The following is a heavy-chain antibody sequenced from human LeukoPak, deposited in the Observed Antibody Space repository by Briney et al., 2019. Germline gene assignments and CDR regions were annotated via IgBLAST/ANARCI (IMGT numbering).Heavy chain of an antibody. D-gene: IGHD5-18*01. Sequence: ASVKVSCKASGYTFTGHYMHWVRQAPGQGLEWMGWINPNSGGTNYAQKFQGRVTMTRDTSISTAYMELSRLRSDDTAVYYCARELISYGLNWFDPWGQGTLVTVSS. CDR1: GYTFTGHY. V-gene: IGHV1-2*02. CDR2: INPNSGGT. CDR3: ARELISYGLNWFDP. J-gene: IGHJ5*02.